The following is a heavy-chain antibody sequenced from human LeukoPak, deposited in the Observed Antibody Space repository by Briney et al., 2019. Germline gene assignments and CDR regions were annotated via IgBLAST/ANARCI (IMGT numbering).Heavy chain of an antibody. V-gene: IGHV1-18*04. CDR3: ASSPLPGITFGGVIVTNWFDP. CDR1: GYTFTGYY. J-gene: IGHJ5*02. Sequence: ASVKVSCKASGYTFTGYYMHWVRQAPGQGLEWMGWISAYNGNTNYAQKLQGRVTMTTDTSTSTAYMELRSLRSDDTAVYYCASSPLPGITFGGVIVTNWFDPWGQGTLVTVSS. D-gene: IGHD3-16*02. CDR2: ISAYNGNT.